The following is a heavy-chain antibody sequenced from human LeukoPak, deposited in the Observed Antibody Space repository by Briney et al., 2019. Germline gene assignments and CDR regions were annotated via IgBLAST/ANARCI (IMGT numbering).Heavy chain of an antibody. CDR2: IYSSGNT. J-gene: IGHJ5*02. V-gene: IGHV3-53*01. CDR3: ARGARRICSSTSCPFDP. D-gene: IGHD2-2*01. Sequence: GGSLRLSCAATGFTDSSNYMSWVRQAPGKGLEWVSVIYSSGNTYYADSVKGRFTISRDNSKNTLYLQMNSLRAEDTAVYYCARGARRICSSTSCPFDPWGQGTLVTVSS. CDR1: GFTDSSNY.